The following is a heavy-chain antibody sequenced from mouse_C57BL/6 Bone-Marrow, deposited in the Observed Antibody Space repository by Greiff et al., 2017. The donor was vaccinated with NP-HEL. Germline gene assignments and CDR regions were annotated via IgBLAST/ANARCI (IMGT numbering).Heavy chain of an antibody. CDR3: APLLRPQDFDY. D-gene: IGHD1-2*01. J-gene: IGHJ2*01. CDR2: IDPSDSYT. V-gene: IGHV1-50*01. CDR1: GYTFTSYW. Sequence: QVQLQQPGAELVKPGASVKLSCKASGYTFTSYWMQWVKQSPGQGLEWIGEIDPSDSYTNYNQKFKGKATLTVDTSSSTAYMQLSSLTSEDSAVYYCAPLLRPQDFDYWGQGTTLTVSS.